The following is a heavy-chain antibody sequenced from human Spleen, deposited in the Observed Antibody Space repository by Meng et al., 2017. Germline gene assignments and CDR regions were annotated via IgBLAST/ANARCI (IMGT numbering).Heavy chain of an antibody. CDR1: DYTFTGYG. V-gene: IGHV1-18*01. Sequence: QVQRVQSGPEVKKPGASVKAACKASDYTFTGYGVSWVRQAPGQGLEWMAWLGAHDGDTSHAPKFQGRVTVSADRPTATAYMELRSLRSDDTAVYYCARGTPGRSYSDYWGQGTLVTVSS. D-gene: IGHD3-10*01. J-gene: IGHJ4*02. CDR3: ARGTPGRSYSDY. CDR2: LGAHDGDT.